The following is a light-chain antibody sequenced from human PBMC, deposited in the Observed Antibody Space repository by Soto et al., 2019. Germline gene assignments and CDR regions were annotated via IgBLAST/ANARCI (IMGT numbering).Light chain of an antibody. CDR2: AAS. Sequence: DIQMTQSPSSVSASVGDRVTITCRASQAISTWLAWYQQKPGKAPNLLIYAASNLQTGVPSRFSGSGSGKDFTLTISSLQPEDFATYYCQQANSFPRTVGQGTKVEIK. CDR1: QAISTW. CDR3: QQANSFPRT. J-gene: IGKJ1*01. V-gene: IGKV1D-12*01.